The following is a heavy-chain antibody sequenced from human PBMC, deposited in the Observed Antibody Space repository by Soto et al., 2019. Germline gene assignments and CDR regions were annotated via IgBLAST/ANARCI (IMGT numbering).Heavy chain of an antibody. D-gene: IGHD3-3*01. J-gene: IGHJ5*01. CDR1: GVTSSSDA. Sequence: GGPMXVSWAASGVTSSSDAMRWARQAPGKGLEWVSAISGSGGSTYYADSVKGRFTISRDNSKSTLYLQMNSLRAGDTGVYYCAKDETDYIYDSGGTNWFDPLCQRALVTVSS. V-gene: IGHV3-23*01. CDR2: ISGSGGST. CDR3: AKDETDYIYDSGGTNWFDP.